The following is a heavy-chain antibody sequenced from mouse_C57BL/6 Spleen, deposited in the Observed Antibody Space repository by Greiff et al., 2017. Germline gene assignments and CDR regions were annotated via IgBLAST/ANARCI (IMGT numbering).Heavy chain of an antibody. J-gene: IGHJ1*03. CDR2: FYPGSGSI. D-gene: IGHD2-3*01. Sequence: VQLQQSGAELVKPGASVKLSCKASGYTFTEYTIHWVKQRSGQGLEWIGWFYPGSGSIKYNEKFKDKATLTADKSSSTVYMELSRLTSEDSAVYFCARHEEGYDGDPGEYCDVWGTGTTVTVSS. CDR1: GYTFTEYT. V-gene: IGHV1-62-2*01. CDR3: ARHEEGYDGDPGEYCDV.